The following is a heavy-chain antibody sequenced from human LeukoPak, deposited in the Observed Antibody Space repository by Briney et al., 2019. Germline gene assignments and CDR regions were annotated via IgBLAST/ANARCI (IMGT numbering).Heavy chain of an antibody. V-gene: IGHV3-48*03. Sequence: GGSLRLSCAASGFTFSSYEMNWVRQAPGKGLEWVSYISGRGSAIYYADSVKGRFTISRDNAKNSLYLQMNSLRAEDTAVYYCARDGYHYYGSGTYFGYYYMDVWGKGTTVTISS. CDR1: GFTFSSYE. D-gene: IGHD3-10*01. CDR3: ARDGYHYYGSGTYFGYYYMDV. J-gene: IGHJ6*03. CDR2: ISGRGSAI.